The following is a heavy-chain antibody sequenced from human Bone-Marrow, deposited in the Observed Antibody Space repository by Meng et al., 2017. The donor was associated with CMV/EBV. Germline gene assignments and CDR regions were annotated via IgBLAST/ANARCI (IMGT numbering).Heavy chain of an antibody. J-gene: IGHJ6*02. Sequence: SVKVSCKASGGTFSSYAISWVRQAPGQGLEWMGGIIPIFGTANYAQKFQGRVTITTDESTSTAYMELSSLRSEDTAVYYCARGMDHRYSSTSDNYYYYGMDVWRQGTTVTVSS. CDR2: IIPIFGTA. D-gene: IGHD2-2*01. V-gene: IGHV1-69*05. CDR3: ARGMDHRYSSTSDNYYYYGMDV. CDR1: GGTFSSYA.